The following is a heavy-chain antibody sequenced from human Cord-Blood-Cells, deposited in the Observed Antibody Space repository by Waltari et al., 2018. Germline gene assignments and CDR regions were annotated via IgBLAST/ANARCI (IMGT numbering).Heavy chain of an antibody. J-gene: IGHJ1*01. Sequence: QVQLQQWGAGLLKPSETLSLTCAVYGGSFSGYYWSWIRQPPGKGLEWLGEINHSGSTNYNPSLKSRVTISVDTSKNQFSLKLSSVTAADTAVYYCARGERSGYYEYFQHWGQGTLVTVSS. CDR2: INHSGST. CDR1: GGSFSGYY. D-gene: IGHD3-3*01. CDR3: ARGERSGYYEYFQH. V-gene: IGHV4-34*01.